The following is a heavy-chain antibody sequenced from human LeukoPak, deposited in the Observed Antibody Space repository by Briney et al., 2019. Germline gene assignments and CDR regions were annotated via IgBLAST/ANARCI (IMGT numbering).Heavy chain of an antibody. CDR1: GGSISSYY. V-gene: IGHV4-4*07. Sequence: SETLSLTCTVSGGSISSYYWSWIRQPAGKGLEWIGRIYTSGSTNYNPSLKSRVTMSVDTSKNQFSLKLSSVTAADTAVYYCARDIQPRFGVVNNWFDPWGQGTLVIVSS. CDR2: IYTSGST. D-gene: IGHD3-3*01. J-gene: IGHJ5*02. CDR3: ARDIQPRFGVVNNWFDP.